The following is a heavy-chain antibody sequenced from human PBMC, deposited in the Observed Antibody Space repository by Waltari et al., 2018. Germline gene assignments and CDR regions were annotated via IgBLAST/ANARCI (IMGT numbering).Heavy chain of an antibody. Sequence: EVQLVESGGGFVQPGGSLNLYCAASGFTFSGSALQWVRQASGKGLEWDGRIRSKANSYATAYAASVKGRFTISRDDSKNTAYLQMNSLKTEDTAVYYCTHYGDYVGYWGQGTLVTVSS. CDR1: GFTFSGSA. D-gene: IGHD4-17*01. CDR3: THYGDYVGY. V-gene: IGHV3-73*01. CDR2: IRSKANSYAT. J-gene: IGHJ4*02.